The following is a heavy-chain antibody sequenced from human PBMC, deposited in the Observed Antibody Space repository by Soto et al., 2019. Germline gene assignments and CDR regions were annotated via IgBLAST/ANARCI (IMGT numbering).Heavy chain of an antibody. CDR1: GGSISSYY. V-gene: IGHV4-59*12. CDR2: IYYSGST. J-gene: IGHJ3*02. CDR3: ARGDVSDLDAFDI. Sequence: SETLSLTCTVSGGSISSYYWSWIRQPPGKGLEWIGYIYYSGSTYYNPSLKSRVTISVDTSKNQFSLKLSSVTAADTAVYYCARGDVSDLDAFDIWGQGTMVTVSS.